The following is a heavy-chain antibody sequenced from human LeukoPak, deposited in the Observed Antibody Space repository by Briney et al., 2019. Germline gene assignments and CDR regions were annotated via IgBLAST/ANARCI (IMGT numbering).Heavy chain of an antibody. CDR3: AGTSAGRDHDAFDL. Sequence: GGSLRLSCAASGFTFSTYNMNWVRQAPGKGLEWGSYITTSSRTIYYADSVKGRFTISRDNAESSLYLQMNSLRDDDTAVYYCAGTSAGRDHDAFDLWGQGTMVTVSS. CDR2: ITTSSRTI. D-gene: IGHD2-21*01. V-gene: IGHV3-48*02. CDR1: GFTFSTYN. J-gene: IGHJ3*01.